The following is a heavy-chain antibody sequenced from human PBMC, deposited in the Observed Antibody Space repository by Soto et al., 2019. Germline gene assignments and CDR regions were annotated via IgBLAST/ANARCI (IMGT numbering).Heavy chain of an antibody. CDR3: ARHSTYYDILTGPYPGYFDY. V-gene: IGHV4-39*01. Sequence: PSETLSLTCTVSGGSISSSSYYWGWIRQPPGKGLEWIGSIYYSGSTYYNPSLKSRATISVDTSKNQFSLKLSSVTAADAAVYYCARHSTYYDILTGPYPGYFDYWGQGTLVTVSS. J-gene: IGHJ4*02. D-gene: IGHD3-9*01. CDR1: GGSISSSSYY. CDR2: IYYSGST.